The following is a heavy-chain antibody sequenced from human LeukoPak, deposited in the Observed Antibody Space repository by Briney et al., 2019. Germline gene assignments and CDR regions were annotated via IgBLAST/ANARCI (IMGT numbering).Heavy chain of an antibody. CDR1: GGSLSRYY. CDR3: ARGPSPKQDQNYHGMDV. CDR2: MYYSGST. J-gene: IGHJ6*02. V-gene: IGHV4-59*01. Sequence: SETLSLTCTVSGGSLSRYYWSWIRQPPGKGLEWIGYMYYSGSTDYNPSLRSRVTMSADTSKNQFSLKLGPVTAADTAVYYCARGPSPKQDQNYHGMDVWGRGTTVTVSS.